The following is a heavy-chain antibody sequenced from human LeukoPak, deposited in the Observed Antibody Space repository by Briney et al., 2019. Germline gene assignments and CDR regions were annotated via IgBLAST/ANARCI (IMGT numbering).Heavy chain of an antibody. J-gene: IGHJ4*02. Sequence: GGSLRLSCAASGFTFSSYWMSWVRQAPGKGLEWVANIKEDGSEKYYVDSVKGRLTISRDTAKSSLYLQMNSLRAEDTAVYYCARLRAGDYFDYWGQGTLVTVSS. CDR1: GFTFSSYW. CDR3: ARLRAGDYFDY. D-gene: IGHD6-19*01. CDR2: IKEDGSEK. V-gene: IGHV3-7*04.